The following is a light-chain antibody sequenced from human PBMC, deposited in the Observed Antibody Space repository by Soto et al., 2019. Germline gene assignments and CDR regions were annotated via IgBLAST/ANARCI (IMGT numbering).Light chain of an antibody. CDR1: QSLLHSNGYNY. CDR3: MQPLQSWT. CDR2: LGS. Sequence: DIVMTQSPLSLPVTPGEPASISCRPSQSLLHSNGYNYLDWYLQKPGQSPRLLIYLGSNRASGVPDRFSGSGSGTDFTLKISRVEDEDVGVYYCMQPLQSWTFGQGTKVDIK. V-gene: IGKV2-28*01. J-gene: IGKJ1*01.